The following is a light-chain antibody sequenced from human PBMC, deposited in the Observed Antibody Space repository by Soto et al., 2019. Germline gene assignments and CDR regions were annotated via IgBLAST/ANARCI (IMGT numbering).Light chain of an antibody. CDR1: QSLLHSNGYNY. CDR2: LGS. Sequence: DIVMTQSQLSLPVTPGEPASISCRYSQSLLHSNGYNYLDWYLQKPGQSPQLLIYLGSNRASGVPDRFSGSGSGTDFTLKISRVEAEDVGLYYCMQPLQSWTFGQATKVDIK. J-gene: IGKJ1*01. V-gene: IGKV2-28*01. CDR3: MQPLQSWT.